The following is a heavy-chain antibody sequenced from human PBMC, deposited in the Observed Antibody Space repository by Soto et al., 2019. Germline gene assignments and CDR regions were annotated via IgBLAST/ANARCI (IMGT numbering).Heavy chain of an antibody. CDR3: ARSSTSANYFDY. J-gene: IGHJ4*02. CDR1: SGGYY. CDR2: IYYSGST. Sequence: SGGYYWSWIRQHPGKGLEWIGYIYYSGSTYYNPSLKSRVTISVDTSKNQFSLQLSSVTAADTAVYYCARSSTSANYFDYWGQGTLVTVSS. D-gene: IGHD2-2*01. V-gene: IGHV4-31*02.